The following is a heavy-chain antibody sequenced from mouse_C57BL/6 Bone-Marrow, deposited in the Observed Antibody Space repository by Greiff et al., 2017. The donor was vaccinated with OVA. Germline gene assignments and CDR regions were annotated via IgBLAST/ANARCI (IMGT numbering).Heavy chain of an antibody. J-gene: IGHJ3*01. Sequence: VQLQQSGPELVKPGASVKISCKASGYTFTDYYMNWVKQSHGKSLEWIGDINPNNGGTSYNQKFKGKATLTVDKSSSTAYMELRSLTSEDSAVYYCARERDSSGPWFAYWGQGTLVTVSA. CDR2: INPNNGGT. CDR3: ARERDSSGPWFAY. D-gene: IGHD3-2*02. V-gene: IGHV1-26*01. CDR1: GYTFTDYY.